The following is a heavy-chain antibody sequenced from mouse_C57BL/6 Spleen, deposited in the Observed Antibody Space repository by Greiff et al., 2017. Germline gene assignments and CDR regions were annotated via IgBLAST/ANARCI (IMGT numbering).Heavy chain of an antibody. CDR2: IDPNSGGT. Sequence: QVQLQQPGAELVKPGASVKLSCKASGYTFTSYWMHWVKQRPGRGLEWIGRIDPNSGGTKYNEKFKSKATMSVDKPSGTAFMQLSSLTSEDSAVYYCAIYYYGSSPWFAYWGQGTLVTVSA. J-gene: IGHJ3*01. V-gene: IGHV1-72*01. CDR3: AIYYYGSSPWFAY. D-gene: IGHD1-1*01. CDR1: GYTFTSYW.